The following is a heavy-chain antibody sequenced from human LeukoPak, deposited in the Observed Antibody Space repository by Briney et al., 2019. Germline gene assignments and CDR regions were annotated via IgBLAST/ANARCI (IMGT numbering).Heavy chain of an antibody. V-gene: IGHV3-30*18. D-gene: IGHD5-18*01. CDR2: ISYDGSNK. Sequence: GGSLRLSCAASRFTFSSYGMHWVRQAPGNGLEWVALISYDGSNKYYTDSVKGRFTISRDNSKNTLYLQKDSLRAEDTAVYYCAKDRGYSYGYFDYGGQGTLVTVSS. CDR1: RFTFSSYG. CDR3: AKDRGYSYGYFDY. J-gene: IGHJ4*02.